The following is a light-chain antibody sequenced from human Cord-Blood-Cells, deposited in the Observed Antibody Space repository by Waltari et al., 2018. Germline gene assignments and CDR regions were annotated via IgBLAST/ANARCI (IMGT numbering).Light chain of an antibody. CDR3: SSYTSSSTWV. J-gene: IGLJ3*02. CDR1: SSDVGGYNY. Sequence: QSALTQPASVSGSPGQSITIFCTGTSSDVGGYNYVSWYQQHPGKAPKLMIYEVSKRPSGVSNRCSGSKSGTTASLTISGLQAEDEADYYCSSYTSSSTWVFGGGTKLTVL. V-gene: IGLV2-14*01. CDR2: EVS.